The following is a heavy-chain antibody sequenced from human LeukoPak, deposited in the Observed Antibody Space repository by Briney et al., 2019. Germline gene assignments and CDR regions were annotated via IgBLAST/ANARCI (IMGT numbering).Heavy chain of an antibody. D-gene: IGHD3-22*01. V-gene: IGHV4-4*07. Sequence: SETLSLTFAVSGDSFSTYYWTWIRQPAAKGLERIGRIYTSGRTNYNPSLKSRVTMSIDTFKKQFSLKLTSVTGAETAVYYCARDLGYDSSGYHYWGQGTLVTVSS. J-gene: IGHJ4*02. CDR1: GDSFSTYY. CDR3: ARDLGYDSSGYHY. CDR2: IYTSGRT.